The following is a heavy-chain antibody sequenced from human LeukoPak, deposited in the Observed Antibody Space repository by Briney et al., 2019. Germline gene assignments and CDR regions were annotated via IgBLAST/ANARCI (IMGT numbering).Heavy chain of an antibody. D-gene: IGHD2-2*01. V-gene: IGHV7-4-1*02. CDR3: ARDRKGRIVVVPAAQPSYNWFDP. J-gene: IGHJ5*02. Sequence: GASVKVSCKASGYTFTSYAMNWVRQAPGQGLVWMGWINTNTGNPTYAQGFTGRFVFSLDTSVSTAYLQISSLKAEDTAVYYCARDRKGRIVVVPAAQPSYNWFDPWGQGTLVTVSS. CDR2: INTNTGNP. CDR1: GYTFTSYA.